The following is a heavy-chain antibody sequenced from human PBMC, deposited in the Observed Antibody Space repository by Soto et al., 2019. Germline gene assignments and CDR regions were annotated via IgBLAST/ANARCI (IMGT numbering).Heavy chain of an antibody. CDR1: GFTFNSYS. D-gene: IGHD1-26*01. V-gene: IGHV3-21*04. CDR3: VRGASLNFDY. J-gene: IGHJ4*02. CDR2: ISSFSNYM. Sequence: GGSLRLSCAVSGFTFNSYSMNWVRQAPGKGLEWVSSISSFSNYMYYTDSVKGRFTISRDNARNSLFLQMNSLRAEDTAFYYCVRGASLNFDYWGQGTLVTVSS.